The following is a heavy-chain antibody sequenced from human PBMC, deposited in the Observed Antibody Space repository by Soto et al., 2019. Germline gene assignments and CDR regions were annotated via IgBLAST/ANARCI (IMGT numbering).Heavy chain of an antibody. V-gene: IGHV1-69*18. J-gene: IGHJ3*01. CDR2: VIPLFGTT. D-gene: IGHD6-25*01. Sequence: QVQLVQSGAEVRKPGSSVKVSCKTSGGTFTTYTIYWVRQAPGQGLEWMGRVIPLFGTTKYAQNFQDRVTITAEESTSTAYLELSSLRYEDTAVYYCARRLDDRADAAFDLWGEGTAVTVSA. CDR3: ARRLDDRADAAFDL. CDR1: GGTFTTYT.